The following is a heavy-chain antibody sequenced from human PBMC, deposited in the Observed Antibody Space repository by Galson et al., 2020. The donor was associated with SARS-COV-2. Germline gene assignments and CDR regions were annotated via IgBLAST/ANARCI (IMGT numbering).Heavy chain of an antibody. CDR1: GFTFSSYG. V-gene: IGHV3-30*18. Sequence: GESLKISCAASGFTFSSYGMHWVRQAPGKGLEWVAVISYDGSNKYYADSVKGRFTISRDNSKNTLYLQMNSLRAEDTAVYYCVKGEVFYYYYMDVWSKGTTVTVSS. CDR2: ISYDGSNK. J-gene: IGHJ6*03. CDR3: VKGEVFYYYYMDV.